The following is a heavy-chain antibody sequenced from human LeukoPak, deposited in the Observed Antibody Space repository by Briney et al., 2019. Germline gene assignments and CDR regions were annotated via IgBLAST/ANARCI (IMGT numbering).Heavy chain of an antibody. CDR3: ARHSSSWYHYYMDV. J-gene: IGHJ6*03. D-gene: IGHD6-13*01. CDR2: IYPGDADT. Sequence: GESLKISCKGSGYRFTSYWIGWVRQMPGKGLEGMGIIYPGDADTRYSPSFQGQVTISADQSISAAYLQWSSLKASDTAMYYCARHSSSWYHYYMDVWGKGTTVTVSS. CDR1: GYRFTSYW. V-gene: IGHV5-51*01.